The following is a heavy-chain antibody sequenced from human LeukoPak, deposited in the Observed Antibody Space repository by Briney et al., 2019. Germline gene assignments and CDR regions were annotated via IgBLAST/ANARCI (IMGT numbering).Heavy chain of an antibody. CDR1: AFTLSSFG. D-gene: IGHD5-18*01. CDR2: ISNDGSNT. V-gene: IGHV3-30*18. CDR3: AKDADTATIIYWYFDL. Sequence: GRSLRLSCTASAFTLSSFGMHWVSQAPGKGLEWVAVISNDGSNTYYADSVKGRFTISRDNSKNTLYLQLNSLRAEDTAVYYCAKDADTATIIYWYFDLWGRGTLVTVSP. J-gene: IGHJ2*01.